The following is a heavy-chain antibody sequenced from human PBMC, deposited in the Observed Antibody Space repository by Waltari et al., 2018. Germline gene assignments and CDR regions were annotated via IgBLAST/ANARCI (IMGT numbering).Heavy chain of an antibody. CDR1: GFTFSSYE. Sequence: EVQLVESGGGLVQPGGSLRLSCAASGFTFSSYELNWVRQAPGKGLEWVSYSSSSGSTIYYADSVKGRFTISRDNAKNSLYLQMNSLRAEDTAVYYCARDLSEGAGYYGMDVWGQGTTVTVSS. J-gene: IGHJ6*02. CDR3: ARDLSEGAGYYGMDV. V-gene: IGHV3-48*03. D-gene: IGHD3-10*01. CDR2: SSSSGSTI.